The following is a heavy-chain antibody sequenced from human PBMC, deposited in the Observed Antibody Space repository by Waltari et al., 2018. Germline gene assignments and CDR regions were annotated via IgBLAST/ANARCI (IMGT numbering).Heavy chain of an antibody. CDR3: ARGPRSCSSTSCYKLPRYYYYMDV. CDR2: INHSGST. D-gene: IGHD2-2*02. Sequence: QVQLQQWGAGLLKPSETLSLTCAVYGWSFSGYYWSWIRQPPGKGLEWIGEINHSGSTNYNPSLKSRVTISVDTSKNQFSLKLSSVTAADTAVYYCARGPRSCSSTSCYKLPRYYYYMDVWGKGTTVTISS. CDR1: GWSFSGYY. J-gene: IGHJ6*03. V-gene: IGHV4-34*01.